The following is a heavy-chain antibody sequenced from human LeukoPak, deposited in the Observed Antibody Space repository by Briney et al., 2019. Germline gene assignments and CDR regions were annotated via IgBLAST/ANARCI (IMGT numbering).Heavy chain of an antibody. D-gene: IGHD3-22*01. V-gene: IGHV4-39*07. CDR2: IYYSGST. Sequence: PSETLSLTCTVSGGSISSSSYYWGWIRQPPGKGLEWIGSIYYSGSTYYNPSLKSRVTISVDTSKNQFSLELSSVTAADTAVYYCARDHYDSFDYWGQGALVTVSS. J-gene: IGHJ4*02. CDR1: GGSISSSSYY. CDR3: ARDHYDSFDY.